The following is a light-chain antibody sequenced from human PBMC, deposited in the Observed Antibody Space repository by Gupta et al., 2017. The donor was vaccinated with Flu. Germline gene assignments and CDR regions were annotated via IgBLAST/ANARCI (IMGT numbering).Light chain of an antibody. Sequence: ELVLSQSPGPLSLSPGERATLSCRASQSVTSRYLSWYQKKPGQPPRIRIYGASSRATGSPDRVSGSGAGPVFTRTERRMGTEDLAGYYFPKYVSTPVTFGQGTKLEIK. CDR3: PKYVSTPVT. CDR2: GAS. CDR1: QSVTSRY. J-gene: IGKJ2*01. V-gene: IGKV3-20*01.